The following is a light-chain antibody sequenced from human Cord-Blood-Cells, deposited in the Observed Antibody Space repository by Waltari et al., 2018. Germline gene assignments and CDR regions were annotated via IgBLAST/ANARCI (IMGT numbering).Light chain of an antibody. CDR1: SGSIASNY. J-gene: IGLJ3*02. V-gene: IGLV6-57*01. Sequence: NFMLTQPHSVSESPGKTVTISCTRSSGSIASNYVQWYQQPPGSSPTTVIYEDNQRPSGVPDRFSGSIDSSSNSASLTISGLKIEDEADYYCQSYDSSNWVFGGGTKLTVL. CDR3: QSYDSSNWV. CDR2: EDN.